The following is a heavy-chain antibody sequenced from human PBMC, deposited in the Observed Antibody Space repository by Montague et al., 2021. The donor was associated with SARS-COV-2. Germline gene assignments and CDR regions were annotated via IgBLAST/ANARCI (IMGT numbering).Heavy chain of an antibody. D-gene: IGHD2-21*02. V-gene: IGHV6-1*01. J-gene: IGHJ2*01. CDR3: ARAYCGGDCYFYWYFDL. CDR2: TYYRSKWHN. CDR1: GDSVSSNSAA. Sequence: CAISGDSVSSNSAAWKWIRQSPSRGLEWLGRTYYRSKWHNDYAVSVKSRVIINPDTSNNRISLQLNSMTPEDTAVYYCARAYCGGDCYFYWYFDLWGRGTLVTVSS.